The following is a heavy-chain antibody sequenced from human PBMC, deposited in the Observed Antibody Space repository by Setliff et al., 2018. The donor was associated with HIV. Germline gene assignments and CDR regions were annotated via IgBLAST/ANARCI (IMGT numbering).Heavy chain of an antibody. V-gene: IGHV4-34*01. Sequence: SETLSLTCAVYGVSFSGYYWSWIRQPPGKGLEWIGEINHRGITNYSPSLKSRVTISVDTSKNQFSLKLRSVTAADTAVYYCARVVWMAAAGTIDYYYYGMDIWGQGTTVNVSS. CDR2: INHRGIT. CDR3: ARVVWMAAAGTIDYYYYGMDI. D-gene: IGHD6-13*01. J-gene: IGHJ6*02. CDR1: GVSFSGYY.